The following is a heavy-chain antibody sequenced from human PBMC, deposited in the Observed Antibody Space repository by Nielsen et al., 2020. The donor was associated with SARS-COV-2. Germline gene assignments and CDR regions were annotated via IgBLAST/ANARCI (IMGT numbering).Heavy chain of an antibody. Sequence: GSLTLSCAVYGGSFSGYYWSWIRQPPGKGLEWIGEINHSGSTNYNPSLKSRVTISVDTSKNQFSLKLSSVTAADTAVYYCASSNGIEVAGTVDYWGQGTLVTVSS. CDR3: ASSNGIEVAGTVDY. V-gene: IGHV4-34*01. CDR2: INHSGST. CDR1: GGSFSGYY. D-gene: IGHD6-19*01. J-gene: IGHJ4*02.